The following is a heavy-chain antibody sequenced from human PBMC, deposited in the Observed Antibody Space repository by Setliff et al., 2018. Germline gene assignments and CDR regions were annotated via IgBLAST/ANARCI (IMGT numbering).Heavy chain of an antibody. CDR3: ARYIPSAGCFDP. Sequence: SETLSLTCTVSGGSISSSYYWSWIRQPAGKGLEWIGRVYTSGSTNYNPSLKSRVTMSLDTSKNQFSLMLTSVTAADTAVYYCARYIPSAGCFDPWGQGALVTVSS. CDR1: GGSISSSYY. J-gene: IGHJ5*02. D-gene: IGHD2-21*01. V-gene: IGHV4-4*07. CDR2: VYTSGST.